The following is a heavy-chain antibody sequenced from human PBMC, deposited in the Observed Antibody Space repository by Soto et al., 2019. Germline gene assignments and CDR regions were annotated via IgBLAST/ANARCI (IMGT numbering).Heavy chain of an antibody. CDR3: AREGIPLTGDPYYYYGMDV. CDR2: IYSGGST. CDR1: GFTVSSNY. D-gene: IGHD7-27*01. Sequence: GGSLRLSCAASGFTVSSNYMSWVRQAPGKGLGWVSVIYSGGSTYYADPVKGRFTISRDNSKNTLYLQMNSLRAEDTAVYYCAREGIPLTGDPYYYYGMDVWGQGTTVTVSS. V-gene: IGHV3-53*01. J-gene: IGHJ6*02.